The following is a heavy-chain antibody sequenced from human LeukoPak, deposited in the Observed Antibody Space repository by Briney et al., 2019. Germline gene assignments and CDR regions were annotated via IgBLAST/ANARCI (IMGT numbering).Heavy chain of an antibody. V-gene: IGHV3-33*06. CDR2: IWYDGSNK. D-gene: IGHD4-17*01. CDR1: GFTLSSYG. J-gene: IGHJ4*02. CDR3: AKDHDYGDYLLAY. Sequence: GGSLSLSCAASGFTLSSYGMHWVRQAPGKGLEWVAVIWYDGSNKYYADSVKGRFTISRDNSKNTLYLQMNSLRAEDTAVYYCAKDHDYGDYLLAYSGQASLVTVSS.